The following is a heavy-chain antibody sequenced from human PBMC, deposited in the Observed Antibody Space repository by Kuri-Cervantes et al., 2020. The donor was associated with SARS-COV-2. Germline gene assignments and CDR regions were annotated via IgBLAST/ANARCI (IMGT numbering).Heavy chain of an antibody. D-gene: IGHD1/OR15-1a*01. CDR3: ARGTNINYYGMDV. J-gene: IGHJ6*02. V-gene: IGHV1-2*04. CDR2: INPNSGGT. CDR1: GYTSTGYY. Sequence: ASVKVSCKASGYTSTGYYMHWVRQAPGQGLGWMGWINPNSGGTNYAQKFQGWVTMTRDTSISTAYMELSRLRSDDTAVYYCARGTNINYYGMDVWGQGTTVTVSS.